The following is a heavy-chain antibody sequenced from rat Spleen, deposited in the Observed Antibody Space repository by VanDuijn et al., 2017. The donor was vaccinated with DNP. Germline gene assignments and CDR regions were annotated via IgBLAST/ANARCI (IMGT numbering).Heavy chain of an antibody. CDR3: ARPHSSPFAY. V-gene: IGHV3-1*01. CDR1: GYSITSGY. D-gene: IGHD1-2*01. J-gene: IGHJ3*01. CDR2: ISYSGST. Sequence: EVQLQESGPGLVKPSQSLSLTCSVTGYSITSGYGWNWIRKFPGNKMEWIGHISYSGSTSYNPSLKSRISITRDTSKNQFFLQLNSVTTEDTATYYCARPHSSPFAYWCQGTLVTVSS.